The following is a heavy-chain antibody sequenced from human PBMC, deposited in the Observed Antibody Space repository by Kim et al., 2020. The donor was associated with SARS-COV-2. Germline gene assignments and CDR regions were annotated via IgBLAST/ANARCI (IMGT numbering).Heavy chain of an antibody. D-gene: IGHD2-8*02. J-gene: IGHJ4*02. Sequence: GGSLRLSCAVSGFTFRTFWMHWVRQAPGKGLVWVSRINADGSSTTYADSVRGRFTISRDNAKNTLYLQMNTLRVEDTAVYYCATGIADTAGLPPYWGQGT. CDR1: GFTFRTFW. CDR2: INADGSST. CDR3: ATGIADTAGLPPY. V-gene: IGHV3-74*01.